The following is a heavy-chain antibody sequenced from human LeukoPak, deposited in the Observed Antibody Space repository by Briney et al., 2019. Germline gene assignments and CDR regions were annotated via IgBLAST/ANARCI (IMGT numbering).Heavy chain of an antibody. D-gene: IGHD3-22*01. CDR1: GFAFSSYS. CDR3: ARRDSSGYYYRFDY. V-gene: IGHV3-21*01. J-gene: IGHJ4*02. Sequence: PGGSLRLSCAASGFAFSSYSMNWVRQAPGKGLEWVSSISSSSSYIYYADSVKGRFTISRDNAKNSLYLQMNSLRPEDTAVYYCARRDSSGYYYRFDYWGQGTLVTVSS. CDR2: ISSSSSYI.